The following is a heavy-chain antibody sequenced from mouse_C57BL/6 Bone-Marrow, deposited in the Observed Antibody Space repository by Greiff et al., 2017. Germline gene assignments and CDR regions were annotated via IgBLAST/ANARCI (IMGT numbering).Heavy chain of an antibody. Sequence: EVKLQESGPGLVKPSQSLSLTCSVTGYSITSGYYWNWIRQFPGNKLEWMGYISYDGSNNYNPSLKNRISITRDTSTNQFFLKLNSVTTEDTATYYCAREGYDDYEWCAYWGEGSLVTVSA. D-gene: IGHD2-4*01. CDR1: GYSITSGYY. CDR2: ISYDGSN. CDR3: AREGYDDYEWCAY. J-gene: IGHJ3*01. V-gene: IGHV3-6*01.